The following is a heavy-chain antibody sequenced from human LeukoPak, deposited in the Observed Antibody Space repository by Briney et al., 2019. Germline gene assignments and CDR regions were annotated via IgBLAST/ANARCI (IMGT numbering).Heavy chain of an antibody. CDR3: ARGGVSYYYDGSGYYYLDY. D-gene: IGHD3-22*01. J-gene: IGHJ4*02. CDR2: INPNSGGT. V-gene: IGHV1-2*02. Sequence: ASVKVSCKASGYTFTGYYMHWVRQAPGQGLEWMGWINPNSGGTNYAQKFQGRVTMTRDTSISTAYMELSRLRSDDTAVYYCARGGVSYYYDGSGYYYLDYWGQGTLVTVSS. CDR1: GYTFTGYY.